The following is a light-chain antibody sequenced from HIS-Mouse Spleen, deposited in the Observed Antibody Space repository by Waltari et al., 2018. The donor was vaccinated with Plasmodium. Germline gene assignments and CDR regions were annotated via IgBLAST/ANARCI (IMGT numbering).Light chain of an antibody. CDR3: YSTDSSGNHRV. CDR1: ALPKKY. V-gene: IGLV3-10*01. J-gene: IGLJ3*02. Sequence: SYELTQPPSVSVSPGQPARITCPGDALPKKYPYWYQQKSGQAPVLVIDEDSKRPSGIPERCSGSSSGTMATLTISGAQVEDEADYYCYSTDSSGNHRVFGGGTKLTVL. CDR2: EDS.